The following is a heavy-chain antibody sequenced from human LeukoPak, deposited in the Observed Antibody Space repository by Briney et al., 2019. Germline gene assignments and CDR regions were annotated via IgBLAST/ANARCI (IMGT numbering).Heavy chain of an antibody. CDR1: GGTFSSYA. Sequence: ASVKVSCKASGGTFSSYAISWVRQAPGQGLEWMGGIIPIFGTANYAQKFQGRVTITADESTSTAYMELSSLRSEDTAVYYCARGPSSSGWSYYYYYGMDVWGQGTTVTVSS. CDR2: IIPIFGTA. V-gene: IGHV1-69*13. J-gene: IGHJ6*02. D-gene: IGHD6-19*01. CDR3: ARGPSSSGWSYYYYYGMDV.